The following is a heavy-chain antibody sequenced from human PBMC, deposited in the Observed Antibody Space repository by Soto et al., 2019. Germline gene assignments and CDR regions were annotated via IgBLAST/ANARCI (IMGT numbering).Heavy chain of an antibody. CDR1: GNTFSGYY. CDR3: ASIFTMIDGFMGYDYFDY. V-gene: IGHV1-2*02. J-gene: IGHJ4*02. Sequence: VDLVQSGTEVKKPGASVKVSCQASGNTFSGYYLYWVRQAPGQGLEWMGSIAPNSGATNYAQNFQGRVTMTRDTSISTAYMELSRLTSDDTAVYYCASIFTMIDGFMGYDYFDYWGQGTLVTVSS. D-gene: IGHD3-22*01. CDR2: IAPNSGAT.